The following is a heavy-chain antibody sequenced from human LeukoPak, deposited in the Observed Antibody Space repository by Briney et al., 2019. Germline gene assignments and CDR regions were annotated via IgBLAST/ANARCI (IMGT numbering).Heavy chain of an antibody. D-gene: IGHD3-10*01. V-gene: IGHV1-46*01. CDR3: ARERGGSAPDY. Sequence: ASVKVSCKASGGTFSSYAISWVRRAPGQGLEWVGLINPSDGITNYAQKFQGRVTMTRDTSTSTVYMELSSLRSEDTAVYYCARERGGSAPDYWGQGTMVAVSS. J-gene: IGHJ4*02. CDR2: INPSDGIT. CDR1: GGTFSSYA.